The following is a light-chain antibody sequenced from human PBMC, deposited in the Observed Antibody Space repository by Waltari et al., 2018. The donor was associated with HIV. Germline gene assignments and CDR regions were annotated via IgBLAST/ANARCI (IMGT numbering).Light chain of an antibody. CDR1: SSDVGGYNY. Sequence: ITISCTGTSSDVGGYNYVSWYQQHPGKAPKLMIYDVSYRPSGVSNRFSGSKSRNTASLTISGLPAEDEADYYCSSDTSSSTLYVVFGGGTKLTVL. V-gene: IGLV2-14*04. CDR2: DVS. CDR3: SSDTSSSTLYVV. J-gene: IGLJ2*01.